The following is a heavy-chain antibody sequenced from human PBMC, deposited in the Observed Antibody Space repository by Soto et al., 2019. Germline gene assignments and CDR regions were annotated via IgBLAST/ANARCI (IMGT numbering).Heavy chain of an antibody. J-gene: IGHJ6*02. CDR3: ARAGGYSSPGGMDV. CDR1: GFTFSSYW. Sequence: GGSLRLSCAASGFTFSSYWVHWVRQAPGKGLVWVSRINSDGSSTSYADSVKGRFTISRDNAKNTLYLQMNSLRAEDTAVYYCARAGGYSSPGGMDVWGQGTTVTVSS. V-gene: IGHV3-74*01. CDR2: INSDGSST. D-gene: IGHD6-13*01.